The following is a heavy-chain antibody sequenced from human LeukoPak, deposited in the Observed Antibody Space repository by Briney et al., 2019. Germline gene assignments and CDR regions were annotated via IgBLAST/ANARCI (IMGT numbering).Heavy chain of an antibody. Sequence: GGSLRLSCSASGFTFSSYAMSWVRQAPGKGLEWVSGISGSGGSTYYADSVKGRATISRDNSKNTLYLQMNSLSAEETAVYYCALLPGDIVAVPSDYWGQGTLVTVSS. CDR1: GFTFSSYA. CDR3: ALLPGDIVAVPSDY. CDR2: ISGSGGST. V-gene: IGHV3-23*01. J-gene: IGHJ4*02. D-gene: IGHD2-2*01.